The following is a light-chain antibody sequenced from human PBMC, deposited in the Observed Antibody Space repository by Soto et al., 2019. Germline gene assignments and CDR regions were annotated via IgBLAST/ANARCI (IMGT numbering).Light chain of an antibody. CDR3: QQYKSYPLT. V-gene: IGKV1-5*03. CDR1: QSISSW. J-gene: IGKJ4*01. Sequence: DIQMTKSPSTVSASVGARVTITCGASQSISSWLAWYQQKPGKAPNLLIYKASTLESGVPSRFSGSGSGTEFTLTISSVQPDDFATYYCQQYKSYPLTFGGGTKVDI. CDR2: KAS.